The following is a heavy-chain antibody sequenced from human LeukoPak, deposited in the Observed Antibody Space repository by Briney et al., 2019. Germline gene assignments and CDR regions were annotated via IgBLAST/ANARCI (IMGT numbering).Heavy chain of an antibody. J-gene: IGHJ4*02. Sequence: GGSLRLSCAASGFTFSSYSMNWVRQAPGKGLEWVSYISSSSSTIYYADSVKGRFTISRDNAKNSLYLQMDSLTAEDTAVYYCARVLHKRNYDSSDYYGYWGQGTLVTVSS. CDR3: ARVLHKRNYDSSDYYGY. CDR2: ISSSSSTI. V-gene: IGHV3-48*01. CDR1: GFTFSSYS. D-gene: IGHD3-22*01.